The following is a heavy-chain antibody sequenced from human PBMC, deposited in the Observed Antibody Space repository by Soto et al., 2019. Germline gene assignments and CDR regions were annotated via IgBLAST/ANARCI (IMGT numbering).Heavy chain of an antibody. D-gene: IGHD3-10*01. Sequence: QVQLVQSGAEVKRPGSSVKVSCKTSGGTFSTYTFSWVRQAPGQGLEWMGRIIPAHDITNYAQNFQGRVTITANKSTNTAYMELSRVRSEDTAIYYCARDYERCVIDACASPSDYWGQGTLVTVSS. J-gene: IGHJ4*02. CDR2: IIPAHDIT. CDR3: ARDYERCVIDACASPSDY. V-gene: IGHV1-69*08. CDR1: GGTFSTYT.